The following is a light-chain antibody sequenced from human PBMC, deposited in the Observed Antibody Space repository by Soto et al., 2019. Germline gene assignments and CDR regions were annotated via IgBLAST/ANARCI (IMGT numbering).Light chain of an antibody. CDR2: EVT. Sequence: QSVLTQPASVSVSPGQSITISCTGTRRDVGGYNYVSWYQQYPGKSPKLLIYEVTHRPSGVSNRFSGSKSGNTASLTISGLQAEDEADYYCSSYTISNTLPFVFGTGTKV. V-gene: IGLV2-14*01. J-gene: IGLJ1*01. CDR1: RRDVGGYNY. CDR3: SSYTISNTLPFV.